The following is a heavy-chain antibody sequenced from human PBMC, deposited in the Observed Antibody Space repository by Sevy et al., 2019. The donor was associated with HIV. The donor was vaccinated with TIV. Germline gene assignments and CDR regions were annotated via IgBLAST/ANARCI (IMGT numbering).Heavy chain of an antibody. CDR3: AKDFTGYNGMDV. V-gene: IGHV3-30*19. D-gene: IGHD3-9*01. J-gene: IGHJ6*02. CDR1: GFTFSSYG. Sequence: GGSLRLSCAASGFTFSSYGMHWVRRAPGKGLEWVAVISYHGRDKFYADSVKGRSTISRDNSKNILYLQMISLRAEDTAVYYCAKDFTGYNGMDVWGQGTMVTVSS. CDR2: ISYHGRDK.